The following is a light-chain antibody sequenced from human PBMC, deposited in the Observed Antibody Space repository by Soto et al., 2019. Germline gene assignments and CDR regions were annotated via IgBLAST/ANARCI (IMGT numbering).Light chain of an antibody. CDR1: QSISNH. CDR3: QQSSSSPPT. J-gene: IGKJ1*01. V-gene: IGKV1-39*01. Sequence: DIQMTQSPSSLSASVEDRVIITCRASQSISNHLNWYQQKPGKAPKLLIFAASSLQSGVPSRFSGSRSGPDFTLTISRLQPEDFATYYCQQSSSSPPTFGQGTKVEIK. CDR2: AAS.